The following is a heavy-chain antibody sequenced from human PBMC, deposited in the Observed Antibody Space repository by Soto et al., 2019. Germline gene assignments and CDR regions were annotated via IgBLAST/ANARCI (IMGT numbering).Heavy chain of an antibody. D-gene: IGHD2-15*01. CDR1: GFFISSGNY. CDR3: ARARWYDAFDV. V-gene: IGHV4-38-2*01. J-gene: IGHJ3*01. CDR2: IFHGGNT. Sequence: SETLSLTCAVSGFFISSGNYWGWIRKPPGKGLEWIGSIFHGGNTYYNPSLKSRVTISVDMSKNQSSLKLNSVTAADTAVYYCARARWYDAFDVWGQGTVVTVSS.